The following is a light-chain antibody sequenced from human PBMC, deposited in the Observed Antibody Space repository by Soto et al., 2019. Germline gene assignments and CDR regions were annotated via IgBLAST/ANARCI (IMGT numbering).Light chain of an antibody. J-gene: IGKJ2*01. CDR1: QSISSW. V-gene: IGKV1-5*03. CDR3: QQYNSYSYT. Sequence: DIQMTQSPSTLSASVGDRVTITCRASQSISSWLAWYQQKPGKAPKLLIYKASSIESGIPSRFRGSGSGTEFTLTISILQPDDLATYYGQQYNSYSYTFGQGTKLEIK. CDR2: KAS.